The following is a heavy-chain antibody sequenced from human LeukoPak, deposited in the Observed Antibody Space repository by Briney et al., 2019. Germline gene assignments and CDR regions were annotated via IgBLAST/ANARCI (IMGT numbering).Heavy chain of an antibody. D-gene: IGHD3-16*02. CDR2: TYYRSKLYN. CDR3: ARDRYDYIWGSYRRSGAFDI. J-gene: IGHJ3*02. V-gene: IGHV6-1*01. Sequence: SQTLSLTCAISGDSVSSNSAAWNWIRQSPSRGLEWLGRTYYRSKLYNDYAVSVKSRITINPDTSKNPFSLQLNSVTPEDTAVYYCARDRYDYIWGSYRRSGAFDIWGQGTMVTVSS. CDR1: GDSVSSNSAA.